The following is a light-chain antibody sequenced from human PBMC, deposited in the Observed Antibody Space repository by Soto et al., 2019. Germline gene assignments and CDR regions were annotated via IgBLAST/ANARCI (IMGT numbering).Light chain of an antibody. J-gene: IGKJ2*01. CDR3: QQYGSSPVT. V-gene: IGKV3-20*01. CDR2: GAS. Sequence: EIVLTQSPGTLSLSPGGRATLSCRASQSVSSSYLAWYQQKPGQAPRLLIYGASSRATGIPDRFSGSGSVTDFTLTISILEPEDFAVYYCQQYGSSPVTFGQGTKLEIK. CDR1: QSVSSSY.